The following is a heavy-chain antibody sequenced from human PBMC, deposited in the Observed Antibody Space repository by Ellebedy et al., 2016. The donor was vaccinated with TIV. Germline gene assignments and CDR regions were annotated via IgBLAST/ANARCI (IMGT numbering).Heavy chain of an antibody. J-gene: IGHJ3*02. CDR3: ARDVGAFDI. CDR2: IHYSWST. CDR1: GDSIKSYY. Sequence: MPSETLSLTCSISGDSIKSYYWSWIRLPPGKGLEWIGYIHYSWSTTYNPSLKSRATISGDTSRNEVSLKLTSVNPAATAVYSCARDVGAFDIWGQGTMVSVSS. V-gene: IGHV4-59*01.